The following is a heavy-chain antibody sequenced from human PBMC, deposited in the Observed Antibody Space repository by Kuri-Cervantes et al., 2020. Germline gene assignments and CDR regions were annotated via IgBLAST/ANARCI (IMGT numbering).Heavy chain of an antibody. V-gene: IGHV3-23*01. J-gene: IGHJ4*02. Sequence: GGSLRLSCAASGFTFSSYAMSWVRQAPGKGLEWVSAISGSGGSTYYADSVKGQFTISRDNSKNTLYLQMNSLRAEDTAVYYCAKLQVVVVVAAADYWGQGTLVTVSS. CDR2: ISGSGGST. CDR3: AKLQVVVVVAAADY. D-gene: IGHD2-15*01. CDR1: GFTFSSYA.